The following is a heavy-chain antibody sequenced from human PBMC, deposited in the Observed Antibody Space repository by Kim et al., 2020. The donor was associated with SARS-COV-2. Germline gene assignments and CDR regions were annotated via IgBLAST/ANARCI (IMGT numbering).Heavy chain of an antibody. V-gene: IGHV3-11*05. CDR2: ISSSSSYT. D-gene: IGHD2-2*01. CDR1: GFTFSDYY. Sequence: GGSLRLSCAASGFTFSDYYMSWIRQAPGKGLEWVSYISSSSSYTNYADSVKGRFTISRDNAKNSLYLQMNSLRAEDTAVYYCARVGYCSSTSCRDYYYYYYGMDVWGQGTTVTVSS. CDR3: ARVGYCSSTSCRDYYYYYYGMDV. J-gene: IGHJ6*02.